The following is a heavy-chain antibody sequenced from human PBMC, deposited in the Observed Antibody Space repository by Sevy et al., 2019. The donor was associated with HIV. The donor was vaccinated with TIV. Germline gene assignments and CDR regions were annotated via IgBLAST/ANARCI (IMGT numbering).Heavy chain of an antibody. D-gene: IGHD6-19*01. Sequence: SETLSLTCAVSGLSISGSYWWSWVRQPPRKGLEWIGEIYHRGTTNYNPSLKSRVTISVDKSKNQFSLKLSSVTAADTAVYYCAALAGTDIIGYYFEFWGQGTLVTVSS. V-gene: IGHV4-4*02. J-gene: IGHJ4*02. CDR2: IYHRGTT. CDR1: GLSISGSYW. CDR3: AALAGTDIIGYYFEF.